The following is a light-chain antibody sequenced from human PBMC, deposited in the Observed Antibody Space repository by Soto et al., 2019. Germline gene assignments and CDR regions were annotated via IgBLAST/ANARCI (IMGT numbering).Light chain of an antibody. J-gene: IGKJ1*01. V-gene: IGKV1-5*03. CDR3: QQYNSYSPT. CDR1: QSISVW. Sequence: IQMTQYHSTLSASVVDRVTLTCRASQSISVWLAWYQQKAGKAPNLLIYKASRLESGVPSRFSGSGSETEFTLTISGLQPGDSATYYCQQYNSYSPTFGQGTKVDIK. CDR2: KAS.